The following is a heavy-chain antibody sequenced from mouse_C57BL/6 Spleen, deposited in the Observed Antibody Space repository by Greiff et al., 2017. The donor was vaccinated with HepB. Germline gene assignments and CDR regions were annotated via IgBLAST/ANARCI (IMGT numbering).Heavy chain of an antibody. Sequence: DVQLVESEGGLVQPGSSMKLSCTASGFTFSDYYMAWVRQVPEKGLEWVANINYDGSSTYYLDSLKSRFIISRDNAKNILYLQMSSLKSEDTATYYCAREDYYGLDYWGQGTTLTVSS. J-gene: IGHJ2*01. V-gene: IGHV5-16*01. CDR2: INYDGSST. CDR1: GFTFSDYY. CDR3: AREDYYGLDY. D-gene: IGHD2-1*01.